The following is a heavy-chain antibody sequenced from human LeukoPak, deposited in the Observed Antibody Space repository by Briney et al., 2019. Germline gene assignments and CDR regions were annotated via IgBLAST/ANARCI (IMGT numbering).Heavy chain of an antibody. Sequence: SETLSLTCTVSGGSISSYYWSWIRQPPGKGLEWIGYIYYSGSTNYNPSLKSRVTISVDTSKNQFSLKLSSVTAADTAVYYCARGKDASFDYWGQGTLVTVSS. CDR2: IYYSGST. CDR1: GGSISSYY. CDR3: ARGKDASFDY. V-gene: IGHV4-59*12. J-gene: IGHJ4*02.